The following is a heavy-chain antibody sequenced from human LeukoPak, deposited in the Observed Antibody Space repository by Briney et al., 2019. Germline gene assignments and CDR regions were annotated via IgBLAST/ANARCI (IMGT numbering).Heavy chain of an antibody. CDR1: GYTFTGYY. CDR3: AADSRYCDGDCYDY. V-gene: IGHV1-2*02. CDR2: INPNSGGT. J-gene: IGHJ4*02. D-gene: IGHD2-21*01. Sequence: ASVKVSCKASGYTFTGYYMHWVRQAPGQGLEWMGWINPNSGGTNYAQKFQGRVTMTRDMSTSTAYMELSSLRSEDTAVYYCAADSRYCDGDCYDYWGQGTLVTVSS.